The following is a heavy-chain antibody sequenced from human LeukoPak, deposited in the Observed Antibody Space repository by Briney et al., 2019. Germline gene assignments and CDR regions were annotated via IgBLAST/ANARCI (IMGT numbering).Heavy chain of an antibody. V-gene: IGHV4-30-4*08. CDR3: ARQVGATSYFDY. D-gene: IGHD1-26*01. Sequence: PSQTLSLTCTVSGGSISSGDYYWSWIRQPPGKGLEWIGYIYFSGSTDYNPALKSRVTISVDTSKNQFSLKMSSVTAADTAVYYCARQVGATSYFDYWGQGTLVTVSS. CDR2: IYFSGST. CDR1: GGSISSGDYY. J-gene: IGHJ4*02.